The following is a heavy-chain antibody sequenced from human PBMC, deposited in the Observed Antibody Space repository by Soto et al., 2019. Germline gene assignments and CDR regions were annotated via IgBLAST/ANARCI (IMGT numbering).Heavy chain of an antibody. CDR1: GYTFTSAG. CDR2: ISAHTGSS. V-gene: IGHV1-18*01. D-gene: IGHD3-22*01. Sequence: QVQLVQSGAEVKKPGASVKVSCKASGYTFTSAGMSWGRQAPGQGLEWRGWISAHTGSSEYAQRFQGRVTMTPDRSPSNAYMELRSRRSDDTAVYYCARAFFYQGSDSRGYSFDTCDCWRPRKLVTVSP. CDR3: ARAFFYQGSDSRGYSFDTCDC. J-gene: IGHJ3*01.